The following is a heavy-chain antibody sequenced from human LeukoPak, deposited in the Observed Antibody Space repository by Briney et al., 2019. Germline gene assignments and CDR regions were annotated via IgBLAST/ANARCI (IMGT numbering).Heavy chain of an antibody. CDR3: ARVSSSWYLAADY. D-gene: IGHD6-13*01. CDR1: GFTFSSYA. J-gene: IGHJ4*02. Sequence: GGSLRLSCAASGFTFSSYAMSWVRQAPGKGLVWVSRINSDGSSTTYADSVKGRFTISRDNVKNTLYLQMNSLRAEDTAVYYCARVSSSWYLAADYWGQGTLVTVSS. CDR2: INSDGSST. V-gene: IGHV3-74*01.